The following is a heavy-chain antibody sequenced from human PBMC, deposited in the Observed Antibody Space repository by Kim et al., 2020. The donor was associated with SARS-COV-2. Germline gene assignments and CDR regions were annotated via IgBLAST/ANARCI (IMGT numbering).Heavy chain of an antibody. CDR1: GFTFSSYG. CDR2: ISYDGSNK. Sequence: GGSLRLSCAASGFTFSSYGMHWVRQAPGKGLEWVAVISYDGSNKYYADSVKGRFTISRDNSKNTLYLQMNSLRAEDTAVYYCAKDRVGSSWSLGGDYWGQGTLVTVSS. CDR3: AKDRVGSSWSLGGDY. D-gene: IGHD6-13*01. V-gene: IGHV3-30*18. J-gene: IGHJ4*02.